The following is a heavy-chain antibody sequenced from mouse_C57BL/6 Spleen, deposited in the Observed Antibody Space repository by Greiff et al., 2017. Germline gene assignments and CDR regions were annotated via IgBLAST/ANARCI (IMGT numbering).Heavy chain of an antibody. D-gene: IGHD2-3*01. CDR3: ARARWLLLYAMDY. CDR2: IDPSDSYT. CDR1: GYTFTSYW. V-gene: IGHV1-59*01. J-gene: IGHJ4*01. Sequence: QVQLQQPGAELVRPGTSVKLSCKASGYTFTSYWMHWVKQRPGQGLEWIGVIDPSDSYTNYNQKFKGKATLTVDTSSSTAYMQLSSLTSEDSAVYYCARARWLLLYAMDYWGQGTSVTVAS.